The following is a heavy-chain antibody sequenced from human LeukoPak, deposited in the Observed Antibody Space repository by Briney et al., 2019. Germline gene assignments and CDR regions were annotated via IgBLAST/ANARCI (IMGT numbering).Heavy chain of an antibody. V-gene: IGHV4-34*01. J-gene: IGHJ2*01. Sequence: PSETLSLTCAVYGGSFSGYYWSWIRQPPGKGLEWIGEINHSGSTNYNPSLKSRVTISVDTSKNQFSLKLSSVTAADTAVYYCARRRDGYNYQKAWYFDLWGRGTLVTVSS. D-gene: IGHD5-24*01. CDR2: INHSGST. CDR3: ARRRDGYNYQKAWYFDL. CDR1: GGSFSGYY.